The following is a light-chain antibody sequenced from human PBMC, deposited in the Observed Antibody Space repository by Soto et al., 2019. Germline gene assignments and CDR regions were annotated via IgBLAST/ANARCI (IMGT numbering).Light chain of an antibody. V-gene: IGKV3-20*01. CDR3: QQYGDMWT. CDR2: GAS. J-gene: IGKJ1*01. Sequence: EIVLTQSPGTLSLSPGERATLSCRASQSVSSSYLVWYQQKPGQAPRLLIYGASSRATGIPDRFSGSGSGTDFTLTISRLEPEDFAVYFCQQYGDMWTFGQGTKVDIK. CDR1: QSVSSSY.